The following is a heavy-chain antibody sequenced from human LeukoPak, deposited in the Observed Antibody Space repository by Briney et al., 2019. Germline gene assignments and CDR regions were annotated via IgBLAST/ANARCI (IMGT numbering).Heavy chain of an antibody. J-gene: IGHJ4*02. D-gene: IGHD4-11*01. Sequence: ASVKVSCKVSGYTLTELSMHWVRQAPGKGLEWGGGFDPEDGETIYAQKFQGRVTMTEDTSTDTAYMELRSLRSDDTAVYYCASGNDYSNYVTDYWGQGTLVTVSS. V-gene: IGHV1-24*01. CDR1: GYTLTELS. CDR2: FDPEDGET. CDR3: ASGNDYSNYVTDY.